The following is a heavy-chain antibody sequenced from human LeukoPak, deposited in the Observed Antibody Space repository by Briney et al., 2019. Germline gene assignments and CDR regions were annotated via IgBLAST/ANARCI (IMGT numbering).Heavy chain of an antibody. J-gene: IGHJ5*02. V-gene: IGHV3-23*01. CDR3: AKDGTGSYPNWFDP. Sequence: PGGSLRLSCAASGFTFSSCAMSWVRQAPGKGLEWVSAISGSGGSTYYADSVKGRFTISRDNSKNTLYLQMNGLRAEDTAIYYCAKDGTGSYPNWFDPWGQGTLVTVSS. D-gene: IGHD3-10*01. CDR1: GFTFSSCA. CDR2: ISGSGGST.